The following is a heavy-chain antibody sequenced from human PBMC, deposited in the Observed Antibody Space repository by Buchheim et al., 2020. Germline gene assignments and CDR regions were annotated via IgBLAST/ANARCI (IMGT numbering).Heavy chain of an antibody. J-gene: IGHJ6*02. CDR3: ARLPGSTGDYYYYGMDV. D-gene: IGHD1-14*01. CDR1: GGSVSSYY. CDR2: IYYSGST. V-gene: IGHV4-59*08. Sequence: QVQLQESGPGLVKPSETLSLTCTVSGGSVSSYYWSWIRQPPGKGLEWIGYIYYSGSTNYNPSLKSRVTISVDTSKNQFSLKLSSVTAADTAVYYCARLPGSTGDYYYYGMDVWGQGTT.